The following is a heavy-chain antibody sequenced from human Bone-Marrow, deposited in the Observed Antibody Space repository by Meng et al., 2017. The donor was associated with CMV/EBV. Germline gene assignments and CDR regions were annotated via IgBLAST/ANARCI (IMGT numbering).Heavy chain of an antibody. CDR3: ARWRSGSYFGY. CDR1: GYTFTTYG. CDR2: ISGYNGKT. Sequence: ASVKVSCKASGYTFTTYGISWVRQAPGQGLEWMGWISGYNGKTNYAQKLQGRVTMTTDTSTSTAYMELRSLRSDDTAVYYCARWRSGSYFGYWGQGTRVTVSS. D-gene: IGHD1-26*01. V-gene: IGHV1-18*01. J-gene: IGHJ4*02.